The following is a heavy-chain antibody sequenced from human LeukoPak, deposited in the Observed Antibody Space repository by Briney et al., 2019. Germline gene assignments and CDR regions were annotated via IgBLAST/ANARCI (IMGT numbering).Heavy chain of an antibody. CDR2: IRPNYNT. CDR1: GDTFNTCY. CDR3: ARERPEVYYFDY. J-gene: IGHJ4*02. V-gene: IGHV1-46*02. Sequence: ASVKVSCKAAGDTFNTCYIHWLRQAPGQGPEGIGIIRPNYNTGYAQKFQGRVTMTRDMSTSTVYMDLSSLRSDDTAVYYCARERPEVYYFDYWGQGTLATVSS.